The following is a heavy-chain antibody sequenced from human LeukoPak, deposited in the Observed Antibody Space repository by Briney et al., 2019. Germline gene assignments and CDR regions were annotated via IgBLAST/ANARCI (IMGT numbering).Heavy chain of an antibody. CDR2: IYRSGST. J-gene: IGHJ4*02. D-gene: IGHD5-12*01. CDR1: GGSITSGAYA. V-gene: IGHV4-30-2*01. Sequence: SETLSLTCAVSGGSITSGAYAWSWIRQPPGKGLEWIGYIYRSGSTSYKPSLKSRLSITIDKSKNQFSLNLRSVTAADTAVYYCARRRVYSGSGEFDFWGQGTLVTVSS. CDR3: ARRRVYSGSGEFDF.